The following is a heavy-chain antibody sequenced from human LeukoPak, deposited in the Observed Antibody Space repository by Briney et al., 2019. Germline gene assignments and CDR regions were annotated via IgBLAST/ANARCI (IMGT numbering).Heavy chain of an antibody. V-gene: IGHV3-23*01. J-gene: IGHJ6*03. Sequence: GRSLRLSCAASGFTFSSYAMSWVRQAPGKGLEWVSVISGSAATTYYADSVKGGFTISRDDSKNTLYLQMNSLRAEDTAVYYCAKDRCSNGVGCYYYYMDVWGKGTTVTISS. CDR2: ISGSAATT. CDR3: AKDRCSNGVGCYYYYMDV. D-gene: IGHD2-8*01. CDR1: GFTFSSYA.